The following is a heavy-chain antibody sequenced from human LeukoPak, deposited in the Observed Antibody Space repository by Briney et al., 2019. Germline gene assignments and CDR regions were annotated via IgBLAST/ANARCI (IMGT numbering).Heavy chain of an antibody. D-gene: IGHD1-26*01. J-gene: IGHJ3*02. CDR3: ARVLNVGATRLVAFDI. Sequence: ASVKVSCKVSGYSGIELDMHWVRQAPGKGLEWMGGFDREDGGTIYARKFQGRVTMTEDTSADTAYMELSSLRSEDTAVYYCARVLNVGATRLVAFDIWGQGTMVTVSS. CDR2: FDREDGGT. V-gene: IGHV1-24*01. CDR1: GYSGIELD.